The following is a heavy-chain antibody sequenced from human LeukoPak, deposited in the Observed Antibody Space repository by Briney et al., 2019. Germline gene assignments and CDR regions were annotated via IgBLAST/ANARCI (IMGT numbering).Heavy chain of an antibody. J-gene: IGHJ5*02. V-gene: IGHV3-23*01. Sequence: GGSLRLSCAASGFTFSSYGMHWVRQAPGKGLEWVSVISGSGDSTYYADSVKGRFTISRDNFKNTLYLQMNSLRAEDTAVYYCAKSGISSGWHNWFDPWGQGTLVTVSS. CDR3: AKSGISSGWHNWFDP. D-gene: IGHD6-19*01. CDR2: ISGSGDST. CDR1: GFTFSSYG.